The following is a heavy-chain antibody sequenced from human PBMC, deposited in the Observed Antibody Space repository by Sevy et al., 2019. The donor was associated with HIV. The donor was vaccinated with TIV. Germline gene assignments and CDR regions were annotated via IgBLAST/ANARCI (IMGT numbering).Heavy chain of an antibody. J-gene: IGHJ4*02. V-gene: IGHV3-33*01. CDR1: GFTVSDYG. D-gene: IGHD3-10*01. CDR3: ARDKLLPVMVTMVRGALSYYFDY. Sequence: GGSLRLSCAASGFTVSDYGIHWVRQAPGKGPEWVAVIWYDGINQYYVDSVKGRFTISRDNSKNTVYLQMNSLRAEDTAVYYCARDKLLPVMVTMVRGALSYYFDYWGQGTLVTVSS. CDR2: IWYDGINQ.